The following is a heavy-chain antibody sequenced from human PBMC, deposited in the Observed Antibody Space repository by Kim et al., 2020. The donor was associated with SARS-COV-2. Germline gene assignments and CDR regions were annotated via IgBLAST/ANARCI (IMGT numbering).Heavy chain of an antibody. CDR2: IRSTPYGGTT. CDR1: GFTFGDYA. V-gene: IGHV3-49*04. D-gene: IGHD2-2*01. CDR3: TRDLGYCSSISCYWYYNYYYGMDV. Sequence: GGSLRLSCIASGFTFGDYAMSWVRQAPGKGLEWVGFIRSTPYGGTTEYAASVKGRFTISRDDSKSIAYLQMNSLKTEDTAVYYCTRDLGYCSSISCYWYYNYYYGMDVWGQGTPVTVSS. J-gene: IGHJ6*02.